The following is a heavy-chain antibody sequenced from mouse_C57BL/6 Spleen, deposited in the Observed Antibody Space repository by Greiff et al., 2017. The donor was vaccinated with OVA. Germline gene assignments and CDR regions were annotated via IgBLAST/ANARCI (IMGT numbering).Heavy chain of an antibody. CDR3: ERELLPLYYAMDY. V-gene: IGHV1-55*01. CDR2: IYPGSGST. D-gene: IGHD2-12*01. Sequence: QVQLQQPGAELVKPGASVKMSCKASGYTFTSYWITWVKQRPGQGLEWIGDIYPGSGSTNYNEKFKSKATLTVDTSSSTAYMQLSSLTSEDSAVYYCERELLPLYYAMDYWGQGTSVTVSS. J-gene: IGHJ4*01. CDR1: GYTFTSYW.